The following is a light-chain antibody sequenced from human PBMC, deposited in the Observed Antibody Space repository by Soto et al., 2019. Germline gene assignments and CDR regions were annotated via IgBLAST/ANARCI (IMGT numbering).Light chain of an antibody. CDR2: DAS. V-gene: IGKV1-5*01. J-gene: IGKJ1*01. CDR3: QQYNSYSWT. Sequence: DIQMTQSPSTLSAYVGDRVTITCRASQSISSWLAWYQQKPGKAPKLLIYDASSLESVVPSRFSGSGSGTEFTLTICSLQPDDFATYYCQQYNSYSWTFGQGTKVEIK. CDR1: QSISSW.